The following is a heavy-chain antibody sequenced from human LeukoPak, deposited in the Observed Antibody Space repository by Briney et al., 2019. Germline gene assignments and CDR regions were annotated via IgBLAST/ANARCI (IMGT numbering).Heavy chain of an antibody. J-gene: IGHJ5*02. CDR3: ARDGGQYCSGGSCYSAS. CDR2: ISSSSSYI. V-gene: IGHV3-21*01. CDR1: GFTFSSYS. Sequence: NPGGSLRLSCAASGFTFSSYSMNWVRQAPGKGLEWVSSISSSSSYIYYADSVKGRFTISRDNAKNSLYLQMNSLRAEDTAVYYCARDGGQYCSGGSCYSASWGQGTLVTVSS. D-gene: IGHD2-15*01.